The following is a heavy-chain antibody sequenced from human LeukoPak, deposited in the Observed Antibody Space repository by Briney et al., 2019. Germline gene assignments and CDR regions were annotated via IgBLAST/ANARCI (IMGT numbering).Heavy chain of an antibody. CDR3: AKGPYRSSSGGSEIDF. D-gene: IGHD6-6*01. J-gene: IGHJ4*02. V-gene: IGHV3-30*18. CDR1: GFIFSNYG. CDR2: ISYGGSNK. Sequence: GRSLRLSCAASGFIFSNYGMHWVRQAPGKGLEWVALISYGGSNKYYTDSVKGRFTISRDNSKNTQWLQMNSLRPGDTAIYYCAKGPYRSSSGGSEIDFWGQGTLVIVSS.